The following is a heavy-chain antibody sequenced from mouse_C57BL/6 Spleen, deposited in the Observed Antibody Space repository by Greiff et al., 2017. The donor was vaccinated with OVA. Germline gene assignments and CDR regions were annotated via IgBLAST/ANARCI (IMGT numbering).Heavy chain of an antibody. J-gene: IGHJ4*01. Sequence: QVQLQQSGPGLVQPSQSLSITCTVSGFSLTSYGVHWVRQSPGKGLEWLGVIWSGGSTDYNAAFISRLSISKDNSTSQVFFKMNSLQADDTAIYYCARPYSNYVAMDDWGQGTSVTVSS. V-gene: IGHV2-2*01. CDR2: IWSGGST. CDR1: GFSLTSYG. D-gene: IGHD2-5*01. CDR3: ARPYSNYVAMDD.